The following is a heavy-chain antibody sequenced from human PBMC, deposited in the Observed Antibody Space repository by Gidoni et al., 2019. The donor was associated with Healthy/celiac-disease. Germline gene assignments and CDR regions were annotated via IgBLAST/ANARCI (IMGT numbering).Heavy chain of an antibody. CDR1: GGSFSGYY. CDR2: INHIGST. CDR3: ARVKCSGGSCYPRYFDY. Sequence: QVQLQQWGAGLLKPSETLSLTCAVYGGSFSGYYWSWIRQPPGKGLEWIGEINHIGSTNYNPSLKSRVTISVDTSKNQFSLKLSSVTAADTAVYYCARVKCSGGSCYPRYFDYWGQGTLVTVSS. D-gene: IGHD2-15*01. J-gene: IGHJ4*02. V-gene: IGHV4-34*01.